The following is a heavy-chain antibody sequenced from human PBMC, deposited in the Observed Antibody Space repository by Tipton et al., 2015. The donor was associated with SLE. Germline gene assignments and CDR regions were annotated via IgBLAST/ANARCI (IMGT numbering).Heavy chain of an antibody. CDR1: GGSISSSSYY. Sequence: TLSLTCTVSGGSISSSSYYWGWIRQPPGKGLEWIGSIYYGGSTYYNPSLKSRVTISGDTSKNRFSLRLSSVTAADTAVYFCATLGGDYWGQGTLVIVSS. CDR2: IYYGGST. J-gene: IGHJ4*02. V-gene: IGHV4-39*07. CDR3: ATLGGDY. D-gene: IGHD3-16*01.